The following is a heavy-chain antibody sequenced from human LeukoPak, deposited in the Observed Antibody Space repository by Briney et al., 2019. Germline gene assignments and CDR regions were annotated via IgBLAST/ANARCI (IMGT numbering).Heavy chain of an antibody. V-gene: IGHV3-7*01. CDR2: IKQDGSRF. CDR3: ARDRGVYYDTSGMAGD. CDR1: GFTFSTYW. D-gene: IGHD3-22*01. Sequence: GGSLRLSCAASGFTFSTYWMSWVRQAPGKGLEWVANIKQDGSRFFYVDSVKGRFTISRDNAKNSLYLQVNSLRAEDTAVYYCARDRGVYYDTSGMAGDWGQGTLVTVSS. J-gene: IGHJ4*02.